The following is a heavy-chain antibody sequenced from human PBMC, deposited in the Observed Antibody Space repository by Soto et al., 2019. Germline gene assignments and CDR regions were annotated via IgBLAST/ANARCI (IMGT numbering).Heavy chain of an antibody. CDR3: AKIPHSSSWYLDAFDI. Sequence: EVQLLESGGGLVQPGGSLRLSCAASGFTFSSYAMSWVRQAPGKGLEWVSAISGSGGSTYYADSVKGRFLISRDNSKNTLYLQMNSLRAEDTAVYYCAKIPHSSSWYLDAFDIWGQGTMVTVSS. V-gene: IGHV3-23*01. CDR1: GFTFSSYA. D-gene: IGHD6-13*01. J-gene: IGHJ3*02. CDR2: ISGSGGST.